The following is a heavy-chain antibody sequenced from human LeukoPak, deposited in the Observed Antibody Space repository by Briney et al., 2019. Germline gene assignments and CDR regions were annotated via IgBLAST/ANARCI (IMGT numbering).Heavy chain of an antibody. Sequence: QPGRSLRLSCAASGFTFSSYGMHWVRQAPGKGLEWVAVISYDGSNKYYAGSVKGRFTISRDNSKNTLYLQMNSLRAEDTAVYYCAKGGQYSSSSGVDWDVWGQGTTVTVSS. CDR3: AKGGQYSSSSGVDWDV. V-gene: IGHV3-30*18. D-gene: IGHD6-6*01. CDR2: ISYDGSNK. CDR1: GFTFSSYG. J-gene: IGHJ6*02.